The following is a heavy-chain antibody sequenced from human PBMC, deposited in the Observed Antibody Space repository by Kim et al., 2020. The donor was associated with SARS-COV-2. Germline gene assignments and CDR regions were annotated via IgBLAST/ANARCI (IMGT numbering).Heavy chain of an antibody. CDR1: GYTFTSYG. V-gene: IGHV1-18*01. J-gene: IGHJ4*02. Sequence: ASVKVSCKASGYTFTSYGISWVRQAPGQGLEWMGWIYTYDGDTNYAQNVQGRVTLTTDTFTNTVYMEMRSLRSDDTAVYYCARDHGGSAATDTFDYWGQGTLVTVSS. D-gene: IGHD2-15*01. CDR3: ARDHGGSAATDTFDY. CDR2: IYTYDGDT.